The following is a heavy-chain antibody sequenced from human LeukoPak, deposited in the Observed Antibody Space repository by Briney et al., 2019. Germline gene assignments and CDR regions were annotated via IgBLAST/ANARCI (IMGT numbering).Heavy chain of an antibody. D-gene: IGHD2-21*02. J-gene: IGHJ4*01. Sequence: GGSLRLSCAASGFTFSRFGMHWVRQAPGKGLDWEAVIWFDGSSTYYADPVKGRLNISRDNSKNMLYMQMNSLIVEDTGVYFCARDSAPYCGGDCYFDYWGHGTLVTVSS. CDR1: GFTFSRFG. CDR2: IWFDGSST. CDR3: ARDSAPYCGGDCYFDY. V-gene: IGHV3-33*01.